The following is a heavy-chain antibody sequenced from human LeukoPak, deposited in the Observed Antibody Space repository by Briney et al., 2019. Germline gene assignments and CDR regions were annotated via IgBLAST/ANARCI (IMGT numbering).Heavy chain of an antibody. D-gene: IGHD3-10*01. V-gene: IGHV4-31*03. J-gene: IGHJ4*02. CDR2: IYNSGGT. CDR3: ATDLVRGVMGY. CDR1: GGSISSGGHY. Sequence: SETLSLTCTVSGGSISSGGHYWSWIRQHPGKXXXWIGHIYNSGGTYYNPSLKSRVTISVDTSKNQFSLKLSSVTAADTAVYYCATDLVRGVMGYWGRGTLVTVSS.